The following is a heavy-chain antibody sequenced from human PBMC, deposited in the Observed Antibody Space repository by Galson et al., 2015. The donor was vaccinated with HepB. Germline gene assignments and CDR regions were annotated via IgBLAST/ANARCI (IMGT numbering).Heavy chain of an antibody. D-gene: IGHD2-2*01. V-gene: IGHV5-51*01. CDR2: IYPGDSDT. J-gene: IGHJ5*02. CDR3: ARQGPGRGYQLLRVGWFDP. Sequence: QSGAEVKKPGESLKISCKGSGYSFTSYWIGWVRQMPGKGLEWMGIIYPGDSDTRYSPSFQGQVTISADKSISTAYLQWSSLKASDTAMYYCARQGPGRGYQLLRVGWFDPWGQGTLVTVSS. CDR1: GYSFTSYW.